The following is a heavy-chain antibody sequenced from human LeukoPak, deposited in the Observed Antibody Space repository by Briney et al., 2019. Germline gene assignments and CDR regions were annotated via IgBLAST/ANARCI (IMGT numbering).Heavy chain of an antibody. CDR1: GFTFSNYG. J-gene: IGHJ4*02. CDR3: AKVSPRESRGISMVRGVIKPRGYFDY. V-gene: IGHV3-23*01. CDR2: ISGSGGSP. Sequence: GGSLRLSCAASGFTFSNYGMSWVRQAPGKGLEWVSGISGSGGSPYYADSVKGRFTISRDNSKYTLYLQMNSLRAEDTAVYYCAKVSPRESRGISMVRGVIKPRGYFDYWGQGTLVPVSS. D-gene: IGHD3-10*01.